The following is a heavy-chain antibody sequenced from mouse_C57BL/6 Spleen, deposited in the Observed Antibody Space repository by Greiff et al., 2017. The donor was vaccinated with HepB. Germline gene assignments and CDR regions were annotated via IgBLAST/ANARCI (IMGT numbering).Heavy chain of an antibody. CDR2: IDPETGGT. D-gene: IGHD2-1*01. V-gene: IGHV1-15*01. J-gene: IGHJ3*01. CDR1: GYTFTDYE. CDR3: TIYYGNYGFAY. Sequence: QVHVKQSGAELVRPGASVTLSCKASGYTFTDYEMHWVKQTPVHGLEWIGAIDPETGGTAYNQKFKGKAILTADKSSSTAYMELRSLTSEDSAVYYCTIYYGNYGFAYWGQGTLVTVSA.